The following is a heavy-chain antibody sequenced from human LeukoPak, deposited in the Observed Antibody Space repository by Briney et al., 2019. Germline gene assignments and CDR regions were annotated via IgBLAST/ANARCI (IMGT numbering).Heavy chain of an antibody. D-gene: IGHD6-19*01. CDR3: AKDPSSGWYGDY. CDR2: ISYDGSNK. V-gene: IGHV3-30*18. CDR1: GFTSSTYG. J-gene: IGHJ4*02. Sequence: QTGGSLRLSCAASGFTSSTYGMHWVRQAPGKGLRWVAAISYDGSNKYYADFVKGRFTISRDNSKNTLYLQMNSLRAEDTAVYYCAKDPSSGWYGDYWGQGTLVTVSS.